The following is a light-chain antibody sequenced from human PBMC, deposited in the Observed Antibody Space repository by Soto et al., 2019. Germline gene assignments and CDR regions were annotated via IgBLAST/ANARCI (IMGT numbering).Light chain of an antibody. Sequence: DIQMTQSPSTLSASAGDTVTITCRASESIDNWLAWYQQKPGKAPKLLLFAASTLVGGVPSRFSGRGSGTEFTLTISSLQADDFATYYCQQYKVYPYTFGQGARLDIQ. J-gene: IGKJ2*01. CDR3: QQYKVYPYT. CDR1: ESIDNW. V-gene: IGKV1-5*01. CDR2: AAS.